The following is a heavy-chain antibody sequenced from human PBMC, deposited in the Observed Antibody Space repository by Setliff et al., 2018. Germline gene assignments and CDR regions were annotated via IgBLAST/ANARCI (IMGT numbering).Heavy chain of an antibody. D-gene: IGHD3-10*01. CDR2: IDPSGDTT. V-gene: IGHV1-46*01. CDR3: ARGAWFGALTIGGWIDP. Sequence: ASVKVSCKTSGYSFTNYFIHWVRQAPGQGLEWMGVIDPSGDTTSFAQRFQGRVSLTSDASTTTIYMELSSLRSEDTAIYYCARGAWFGALTIGGWIDPWGQGTLVTVSS. J-gene: IGHJ5*02. CDR1: GYSFTNYF.